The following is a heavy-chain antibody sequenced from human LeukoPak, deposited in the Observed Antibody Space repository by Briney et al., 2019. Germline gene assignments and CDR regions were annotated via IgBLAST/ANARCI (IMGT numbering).Heavy chain of an antibody. Sequence: PSETLSLTCAVYGGSFSGYYWSWIRQPPGKGLEWIGEIYHSGSTNYNPSLKSRVTISVDTSKNQFSLKLSSVTAADTAVYYCARVRLWFGESLGAFDIWGQGTMVTVSS. CDR1: GGSFSGYY. CDR3: ARVRLWFGESLGAFDI. J-gene: IGHJ3*02. CDR2: IYHSGST. V-gene: IGHV4-34*01. D-gene: IGHD3-10*01.